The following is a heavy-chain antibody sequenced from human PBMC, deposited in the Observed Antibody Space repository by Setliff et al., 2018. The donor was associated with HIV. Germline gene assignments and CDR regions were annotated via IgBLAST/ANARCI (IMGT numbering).Heavy chain of an antibody. V-gene: IGHV1-2*02. D-gene: IGHD2-2*01. CDR3: ARGVEGRYCSSTSCAYFDY. CDR2: MHPNSGAT. CDR1: GYTFTASY. J-gene: IGHJ4*02. Sequence: ASVKVSCKTSGYTFTASYLHWVRQAPGQGLQWMGWMHPNSGATKYAQKFQGRVTITADKSTSTAYMELSSLRSEDTAVYYCARGVEGRYCSSTSCAYFDYWGQGTLVTVSS.